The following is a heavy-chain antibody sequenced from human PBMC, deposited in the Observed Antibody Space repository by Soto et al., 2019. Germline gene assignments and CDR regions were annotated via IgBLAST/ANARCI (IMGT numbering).Heavy chain of an antibody. J-gene: IGHJ5*02. Sequence: SLTCTVSGGSISSYYWSWIRQPPGKGLEWIGYIYYSGSTNYNPSLKSRVTISVDTSKNQFSLKLSSVTAADTAVYYCARSSMTTVVTPYNWFDPWGQGTLVTVSS. CDR2: IYYSGST. CDR1: GGSISSYY. V-gene: IGHV4-59*01. CDR3: ARSSMTTVVTPYNWFDP. D-gene: IGHD4-17*01.